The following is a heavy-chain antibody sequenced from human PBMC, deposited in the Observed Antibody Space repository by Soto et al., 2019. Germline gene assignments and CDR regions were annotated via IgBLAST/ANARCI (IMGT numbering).Heavy chain of an antibody. Sequence: GGSLRLSCAASGFTFSNYWMTWVRQAPGKGPEWVASIRKDGIQKYYLDSVRGRFTISRDNAKSSLFLQMNSLRAEDTAVYYCASRYPYEQFSAVFDFWGQGALV. D-gene: IGHD3-3*01. V-gene: IGHV3-7*03. CDR3: ASRYPYEQFSAVFDF. CDR1: GFTFSNYW. J-gene: IGHJ4*02. CDR2: IRKDGIQK.